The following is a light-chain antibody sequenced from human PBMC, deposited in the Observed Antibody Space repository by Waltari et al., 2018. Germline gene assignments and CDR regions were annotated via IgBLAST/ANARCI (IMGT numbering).Light chain of an antibody. Sequence: DIVMTQSPESLAVSRGVRETINCKSSESVLYSSNDKNYLAWYQQKPRQPPRLLIYWASTRESGVPDRFSGSGSGTDFTLTISSLQAEDVAVYYCQQYYSGPRTFGQGTKVEIK. CDR1: ESVLYSSNDKNY. V-gene: IGKV4-1*01. J-gene: IGKJ1*01. CDR3: QQYYSGPRT. CDR2: WAS.